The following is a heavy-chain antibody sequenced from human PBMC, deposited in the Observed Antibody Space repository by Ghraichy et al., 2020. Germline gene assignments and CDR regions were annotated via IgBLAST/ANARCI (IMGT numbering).Heavy chain of an antibody. V-gene: IGHV3-33*01. CDR3: ARFIVDIVVVVAANQDYGMDV. J-gene: IGHJ6*02. CDR1: EFTFSSYG. D-gene: IGHD2-15*01. CDR2: IWYDGSNK. Sequence: GGSLRLSCAASEFTFSSYGMHWVRQAPGKGLEWVAVIWYDGSNKYYADSVKGRFTISRDNSKNTLYLQMNSLRAEDTAVYYCARFIVDIVVVVAANQDYGMDVWGRGTTVTVAS.